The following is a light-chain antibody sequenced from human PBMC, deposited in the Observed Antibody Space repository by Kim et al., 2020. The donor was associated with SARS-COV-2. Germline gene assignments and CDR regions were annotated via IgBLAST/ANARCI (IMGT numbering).Light chain of an antibody. V-gene: IGKV1-39*01. CDR2: AAS. CDR3: QQSYITPFT. Sequence: DIQMTQYPSSLSASVGDRVTITCRTSQSISSHLNWYHQKPGRAPKLLIYAASTLQGGVPSRFSGSGSETDFTLTISSLQPEDFGTYFCQQSYITPFTFGPGTKVDIK. J-gene: IGKJ3*01. CDR1: QSISSH.